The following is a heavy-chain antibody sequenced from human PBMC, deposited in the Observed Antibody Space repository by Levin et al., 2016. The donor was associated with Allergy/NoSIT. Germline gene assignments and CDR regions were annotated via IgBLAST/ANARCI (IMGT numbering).Heavy chain of an antibody. J-gene: IGHJ5*02. D-gene: IGHD2-2*01. V-gene: IGHV4-39*02. CDR2: IYYSGTT. CDR3: ARDSAHCSSTSCYLQWFDP. Sequence: WIRQPPGKGLEWIGTIYYSGTTYYNPSLKSRVTISVDTSNNRFSLKLSSVTAADTAIYFCARDSAHCSSTSCYLQWFDPWGQGTLVTVSS.